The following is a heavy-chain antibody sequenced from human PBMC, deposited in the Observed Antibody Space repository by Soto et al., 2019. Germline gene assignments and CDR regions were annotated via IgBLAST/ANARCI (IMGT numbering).Heavy chain of an antibody. J-gene: IGHJ3*02. CDR2: ISGSGGST. CDR3: AKDARPGYYDSSGYYDRDAFDI. V-gene: IGHV3-23*01. Sequence: QPGGSLRLSCAASGFTFSSYAMSWVRQAPGKGLEWVSAISGSGGSTYYADSVKGRFTISRDNSKNTLYLQMNSLRAEDTAVYYCAKDARPGYYDSSGYYDRDAFDIWGQGTMVTVSS. CDR1: GFTFSSYA. D-gene: IGHD3-22*01.